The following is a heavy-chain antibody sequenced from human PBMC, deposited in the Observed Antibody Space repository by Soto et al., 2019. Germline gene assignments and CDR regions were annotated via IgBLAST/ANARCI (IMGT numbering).Heavy chain of an antibody. J-gene: IGHJ4*02. D-gene: IGHD4-17*01. CDR1: GVSISSYA. CDR3: ARDYGDYFDY. V-gene: IGHV4-59*13. CDR2: IDYSGST. Sequence: QVQLQESGPGLVKPSETLSLTCTVSGVSISSYAWSWIRLPPGKGLEWIGFIDYSGSTTYNPSLKSRVTITVDTSNTKFSLKLASVTAADTAVSYCARDYGDYFDYWGQGTLVTVSS.